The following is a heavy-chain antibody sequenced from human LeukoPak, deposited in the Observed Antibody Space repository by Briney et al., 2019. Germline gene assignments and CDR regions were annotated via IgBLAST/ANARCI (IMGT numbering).Heavy chain of an antibody. J-gene: IGHJ5*02. V-gene: IGHV1-18*01. CDR2: ISAYNGNT. Sequence: GASVKVSCKASGYTFTSYGISWVRQAPGQGLEWMGWISAYNGNTNYAQKLQGRVTMTTDTSTSTAYMELRSLRSDDTAVYYCARVRHSRFLEWGPFDPWGQGTLVTVSS. D-gene: IGHD3-3*01. CDR3: ARVRHSRFLEWGPFDP. CDR1: GYTFTSYG.